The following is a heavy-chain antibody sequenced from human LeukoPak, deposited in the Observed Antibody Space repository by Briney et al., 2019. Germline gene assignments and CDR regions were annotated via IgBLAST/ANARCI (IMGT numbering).Heavy chain of an antibody. Sequence: SETLSLTCTVSGGSISSSSYYWGWIRQPPGKGLEWIGSIYYSGSTYYNPSLKSRVTISVDTSKNQFSLKLSSVTAADTAVYYCARQPLTGREAFHIWGQGTMDTVSS. V-gene: IGHV4-39*01. CDR3: ARQPLTGREAFHI. J-gene: IGHJ3*02. CDR1: GGSISSSSYY. D-gene: IGHD3-16*01. CDR2: IYYSGST.